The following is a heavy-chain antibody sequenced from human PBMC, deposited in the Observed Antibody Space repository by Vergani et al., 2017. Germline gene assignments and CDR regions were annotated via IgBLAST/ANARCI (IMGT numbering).Heavy chain of an antibody. V-gene: IGHV3-30*02. CDR2: IRSDESRR. J-gene: IGHJ5*02. Sequence: VRLVESGGGVVQPGGSLRLSCAASGFTFNSYGTHWVRPAPAKGLEWVASIRSDESRRYYGDCMSGPFTISRDNAKNSLYLQMNSLRAEDTAVYYCARALRAGYYEYVWGSYPNWLDPWGQGTLVTVSS. CDR3: ARALRAGYYEYVWGSYPNWLDP. CDR1: GFTFNSYG. D-gene: IGHD3-16*02.